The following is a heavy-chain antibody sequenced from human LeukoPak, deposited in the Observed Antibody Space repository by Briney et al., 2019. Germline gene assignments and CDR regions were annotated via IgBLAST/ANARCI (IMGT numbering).Heavy chain of an antibody. D-gene: IGHD3-10*01. J-gene: IGHJ4*02. CDR3: AKVDYYGSGSYDNFDY. Sequence: GGSLRLSCAASGFTFSNYAMSWVRQAPGKGLEWVSAISGSGGSTYYADSVKGRFTISRDNSKNTLYLQMNSLRVEDTAVYYCAKVDYYGSGSYDNFDYWGQGTLVTVSS. CDR1: GFTFSNYA. V-gene: IGHV3-23*01. CDR2: ISGSGGST.